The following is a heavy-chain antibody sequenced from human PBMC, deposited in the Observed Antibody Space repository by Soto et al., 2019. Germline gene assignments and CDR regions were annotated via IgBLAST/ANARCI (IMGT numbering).Heavy chain of an antibody. V-gene: IGHV3-30*03. CDR1: GFPLSSYF. J-gene: IGHJ4*02. D-gene: IGHD1-1*01. Sequence: SLSCASYGFPLSSYFMHLVRPAPGKGLEWVAVVSNDGSNKDYADSVKGRFTISRDNAKNSLFLQLNGLRGEDTASYYRVRSGDNYNLIEHWGQGTPFNVSA. CDR2: VSNDGSNK. CDR3: VRSGDNYNLIEH.